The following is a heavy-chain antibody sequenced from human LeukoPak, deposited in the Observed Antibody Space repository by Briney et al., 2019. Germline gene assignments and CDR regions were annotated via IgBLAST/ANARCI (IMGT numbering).Heavy chain of an antibody. V-gene: IGHV3-74*01. CDR2: IKSDGSST. D-gene: IGHD6-13*01. CDR3: ARGGDTSNWYPGYFDY. Sequence: AGGSLRLSCAASGFTFSNYWMHWVRQAPGKGPVWVSRIKSDGSSTRFADSVQGRFTISRDNGKNTVYLQMNSLRAGDTAVYYCARGGDTSNWYPGYFDYWGQGALVTVSS. CDR1: GFTFSNYW. J-gene: IGHJ4*02.